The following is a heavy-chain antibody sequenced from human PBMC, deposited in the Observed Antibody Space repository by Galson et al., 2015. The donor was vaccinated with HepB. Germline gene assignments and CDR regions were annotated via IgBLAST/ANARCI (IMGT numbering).Heavy chain of an antibody. CDR1: GFTFSGSD. D-gene: IGHD6-25*01. CDR2: IRSKASSYAT. J-gene: IGHJ4*02. Sequence: SLRLSCAASGFTFSGSDMHWVRQASGKGLEWVGRIRSKASSYATAYDASVKGRFTISRDDSTNTAYLQMNSLKTEDTAVYYCTGKYSSGVDYFDYWGQGTLVTVSS. V-gene: IGHV3-73*01. CDR3: TGKYSSGVDYFDY.